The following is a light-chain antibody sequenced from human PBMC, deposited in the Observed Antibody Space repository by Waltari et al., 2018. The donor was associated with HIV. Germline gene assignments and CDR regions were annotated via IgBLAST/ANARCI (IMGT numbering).Light chain of an antibody. CDR3: QSYYLNIVV. Sequence: NFILSQPHSVSESPGKTVTISCTRSGGNIASYYVQWYQQRPDSAPTTVIYEDTKRPSGVPDRFSGSIDSSSNSASRTISGLQTDDEADYYCQSYYLNIVVFGGVTKLTVL. CDR2: EDT. J-gene: IGLJ2*01. V-gene: IGLV6-57*04. CDR1: GGNIASYY.